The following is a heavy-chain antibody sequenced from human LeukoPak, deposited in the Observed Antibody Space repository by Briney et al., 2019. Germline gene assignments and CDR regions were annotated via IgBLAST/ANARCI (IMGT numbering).Heavy chain of an antibody. CDR3: ARASSSGRRFDY. Sequence: ASVKVSCKASVYTFTSYYMHWVRQAPGQGLEWMGIINPSGGTTTGYAQKFQGRVTMTRDTSTSTVDMELSSLTSEDTAVYYCARASSSGRRFDYWGQGTLVTVSS. CDR2: INPSGGTT. J-gene: IGHJ4*02. D-gene: IGHD3-22*01. V-gene: IGHV1-46*01. CDR1: VYTFTSYY.